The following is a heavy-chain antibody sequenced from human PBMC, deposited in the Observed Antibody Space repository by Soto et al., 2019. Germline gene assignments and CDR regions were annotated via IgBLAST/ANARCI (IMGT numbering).Heavy chain of an antibody. Sequence: QVQLQESGPGLVKPSQTLSLTCTVSGGSISSGGYYWSWIRQHPGKGLEWIGYIYYSGSTDYNPSLKSRVTVSVDRSKNLFSLKLSSVTAADTAVYYCARLDYEAWYCDLWGRGTLVTVSS. CDR2: IYYSGST. CDR1: GGSISSGGYY. CDR3: ARLDYEAWYCDL. D-gene: IGHD4-17*01. J-gene: IGHJ2*01. V-gene: IGHV4-31*03.